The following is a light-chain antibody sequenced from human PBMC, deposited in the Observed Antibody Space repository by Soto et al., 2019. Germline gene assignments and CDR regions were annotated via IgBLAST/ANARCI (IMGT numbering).Light chain of an antibody. Sequence: QSALTQPASVSGSPGQSIHISCTGTSSDVGGYNYLSWYQQHPGKAPRVMIYEVSNRPSGVSNRFSGSKSGNTASLTISWLLAEDEADYFCSSYTTSGTPVFGGGTKVTVL. J-gene: IGLJ3*02. CDR1: SSDVGGYNY. CDR3: SSYTTSGTPV. V-gene: IGLV2-14*01. CDR2: EVS.